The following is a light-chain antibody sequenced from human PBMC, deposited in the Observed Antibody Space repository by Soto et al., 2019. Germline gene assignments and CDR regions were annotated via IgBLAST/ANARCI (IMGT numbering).Light chain of an antibody. J-gene: IGKJ2*01. CDR2: AAS. V-gene: IGKV3-20*01. Sequence: EIVLTQSPGTLSLSPGERATLSCRASHSVSSTYFAWYQQKPGQAPRLLIYAASSRETGIPDTFSGSGSGTDFTLTISRVEPEDSAVYYCQHYDSSPYTFGQGTKLEIK. CDR1: HSVSSTY. CDR3: QHYDSSPYT.